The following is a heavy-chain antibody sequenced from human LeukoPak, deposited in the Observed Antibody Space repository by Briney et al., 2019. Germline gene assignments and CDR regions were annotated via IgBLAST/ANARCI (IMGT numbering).Heavy chain of an antibody. J-gene: IGHJ4*02. CDR1: GFTFSSYA. Sequence: PGGSPRLSCAASGFTFSSYAMSWVRQAPGKGLEWVSAISGSGGSTYYADSVKGRFTISRDNSKNTLYLQMNSLRAEDTAVYYCAKSRDSSGWLHYFDYWGQGTLVTVSS. V-gene: IGHV3-23*01. CDR3: AKSRDSSGWLHYFDY. CDR2: ISGSGGST. D-gene: IGHD6-19*01.